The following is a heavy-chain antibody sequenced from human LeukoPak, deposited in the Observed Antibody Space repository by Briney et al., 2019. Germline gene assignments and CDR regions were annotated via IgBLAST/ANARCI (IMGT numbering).Heavy chain of an antibody. J-gene: IGHJ6*04. Sequence: SGGSLRLSCAASGFTFSSYAMSWVRQAPGKGLEWVSAISGSGGSTYYADSVKGRFTISRDNSKNTLYLQMNSLRAEDTAVYYCAKDFNVLLWFGEPRLYGMDVWGKGTTVTVSP. CDR1: GFTFSSYA. CDR2: ISGSGGST. D-gene: IGHD3-10*01. CDR3: AKDFNVLLWFGEPRLYGMDV. V-gene: IGHV3-23*01.